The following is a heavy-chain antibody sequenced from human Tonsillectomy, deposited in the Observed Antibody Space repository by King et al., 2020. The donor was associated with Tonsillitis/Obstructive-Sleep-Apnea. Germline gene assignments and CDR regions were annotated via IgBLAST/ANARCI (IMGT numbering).Heavy chain of an antibody. V-gene: IGHV4-4*02. Sequence: VQLQESGPGLVKPSGTLSLTCAVSGGSISSSNWWSWVRQPPGKGLEWIGEFYHSGSTNYNPSLKSRVTISVDKSKNQFSLRLSSVTAADTAVYYCARAPDYDFWSGSRYYMDGWGKGTTVTVSS. D-gene: IGHD3-3*01. CDR3: ARAPDYDFWSGSRYYMDG. J-gene: IGHJ6*03. CDR1: GGSISSSNW. CDR2: FYHSGST.